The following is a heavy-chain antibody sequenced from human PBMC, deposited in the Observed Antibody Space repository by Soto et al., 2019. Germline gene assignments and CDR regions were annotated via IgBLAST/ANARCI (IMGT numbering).Heavy chain of an antibody. CDR3: ATAPEAAAWIRPNVY. V-gene: IGHV3-23*01. CDR2: ISGSGDST. Sequence: EVQLLESGGGLVQPGGSLRLSCAASGFTFSNYAMTWVRQGPGQGPEWVSAISGSGDSTYYRDSVKGRFTISRDNSKNTLYLQMSSLRAEGTAVYDCATAPEAAAWIRPNVYWGQGTLVTVSS. D-gene: IGHD6-25*01. CDR1: GFTFSNYA. J-gene: IGHJ4*02.